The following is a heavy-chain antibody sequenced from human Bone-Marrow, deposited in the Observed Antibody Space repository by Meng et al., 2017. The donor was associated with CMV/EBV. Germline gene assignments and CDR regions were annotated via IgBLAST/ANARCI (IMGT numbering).Heavy chain of an antibody. J-gene: IGHJ5*02. V-gene: IGHV4-31*03. CDR1: GGSISSGGYC. CDR2: SYYDGTT. CDR3: ARQAPDNWFDP. Sequence: CTVSGGSISSGGYCWSWIRQHAEKGLEWIGYSYYDGTTHYNPSLRSRVSISVDKSKNQFSLKLNSVTAADTAVYYCARQAPDNWFDPWGQGTLVTVSS.